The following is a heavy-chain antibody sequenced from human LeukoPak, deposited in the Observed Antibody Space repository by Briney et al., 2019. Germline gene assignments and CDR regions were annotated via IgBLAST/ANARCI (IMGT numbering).Heavy chain of an antibody. CDR3: GRDAGWGYYDL. CDR2: IDKHGSGK. J-gene: IGHJ4*02. CDR1: GFTFSTSW. D-gene: IGHD3-16*01. Sequence: RGSLRLSCVASGFTFSTSWVTWVRQAPGKGLEWVANIDKHGSGKYYVDSVKGRFAISRDYASNSVFLQMDSLRAEDTSVYYCGRDAGWGYYDLWGQGTPVTVS. V-gene: IGHV3-7*01.